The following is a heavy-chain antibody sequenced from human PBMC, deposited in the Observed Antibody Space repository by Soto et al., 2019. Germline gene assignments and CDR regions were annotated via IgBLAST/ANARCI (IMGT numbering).Heavy chain of an antibody. CDR2: ISAYNGNT. J-gene: IGHJ6*02. Sequence: ASVKVSCKASGYTFTSYGISWVRQAPGQGLEWMGWISAYNGNTNYAQKLQGRVTMTTDTSTSIAYMELRSLRSDDTAVYYCAGVESSRSFTLYYYGIDVLGQGTSVTVSS. CDR1: GYTFTSYG. CDR3: AGVESSRSFTLYYYGIDV. V-gene: IGHV1-18*04.